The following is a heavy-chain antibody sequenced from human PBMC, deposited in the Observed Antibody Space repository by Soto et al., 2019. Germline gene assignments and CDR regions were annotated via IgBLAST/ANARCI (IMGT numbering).Heavy chain of an antibody. D-gene: IGHD3-16*01. V-gene: IGHV1-69*13. Sequence: SVKVSCKASGGTFSSYAISWVRPAPGQGLEWMVGIIPIFGTANYAQKFQGRVTITADESTSTAYMELRSLRSEDTAVYYCARGFGRQSVVDVGGQGTTVTVSS. CDR2: IIPIFGTA. CDR3: ARGFGRQSVVDV. J-gene: IGHJ6*02. CDR1: GGTFSSYA.